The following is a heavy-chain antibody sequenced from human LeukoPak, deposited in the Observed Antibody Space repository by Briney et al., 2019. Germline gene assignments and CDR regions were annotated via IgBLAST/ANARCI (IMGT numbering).Heavy chain of an antibody. D-gene: IGHD3-22*01. CDR2: IYPGDSDT. V-gene: IGHV5-51*01. CDR3: SRPGDSSGYYFGEFDS. J-gene: IGHJ4*02. CDR1: GYSSTNYW. Sequence: GESLKISCKASGYSSTNYWIAWVRQMPGKGLEWVGIIYPGDSDTTYSPSFQGRVTISADKSSNTAFLQWSSLQASDTAIYYCSRPGDSSGYYFGEFDSWGQGTLVTVSS.